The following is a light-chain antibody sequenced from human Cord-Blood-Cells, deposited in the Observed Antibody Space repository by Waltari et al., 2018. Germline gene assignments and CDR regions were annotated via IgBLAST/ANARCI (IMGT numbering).Light chain of an antibody. V-gene: IGLV3-19*01. CDR2: GKN. Sequence: SSELTQDPAVSVALGQTVRITCQGDRLRSYYASWYQQKPGQAPLLVIYGKNNRPPGIPDRFSGSSSGNTASLTITGAQAEDEADYYCNSRDSRVFGGGTKLTVL. CDR1: RLRSYY. J-gene: IGLJ2*01. CDR3: NSRDSRV.